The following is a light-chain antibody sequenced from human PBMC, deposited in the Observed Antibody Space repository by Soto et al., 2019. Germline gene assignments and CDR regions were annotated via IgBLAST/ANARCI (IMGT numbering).Light chain of an antibody. Sequence: DTVLTQSQGTLSLTSGERATLSCRASQSISGTYVAWYQQKPGQAPRLLIYSASTRATGIPDRFSGSGYGTDFTLTIRRLEPDDFAVYYCQHYGTSPSTFGRGTKVEIK. CDR3: QHYGTSPST. CDR1: QSISGTY. V-gene: IGKV3-20*01. CDR2: SAS. J-gene: IGKJ1*01.